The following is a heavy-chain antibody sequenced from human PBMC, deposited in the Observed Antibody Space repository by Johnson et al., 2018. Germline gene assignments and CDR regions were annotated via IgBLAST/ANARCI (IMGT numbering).Heavy chain of an antibody. V-gene: IGHV4-39*07. CDR2: IYYSGST. J-gene: IGHJ6*03. CDR3: ASTADSSGQPRYYYYMDV. Sequence: QVQLQESGPGLVKPSETLSLTCTVSGGSISSSSYYWGWIRQPPGKGLEWIGSIYYSGSTYYNPSLKSRVTISVDTSKNQFSRKLSSVTAADTAGYYCASTADSSGQPRYYYYMDVWGKGTTVTVSS. CDR1: GGSISSSSYY. D-gene: IGHD3-22*01.